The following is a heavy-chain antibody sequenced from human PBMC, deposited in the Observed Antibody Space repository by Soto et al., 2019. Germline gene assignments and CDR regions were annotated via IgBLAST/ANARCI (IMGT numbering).Heavy chain of an antibody. V-gene: IGHV4-30-4*01. J-gene: IGHJ4*02. CDR1: GGSISSGDYY. D-gene: IGHD5-18*01. Sequence: QVQLQESGPGLVKPTQTLSLTCTVSGGSISSGDYYWSWIRQPPGKGLEWIGYIYYSGSTYYNPSLKSRVTITVDTSKNQFSLKLSSVTAADTAVYYCASSSGYSYGSVVDYFDYWGQGTLVTVSS. CDR3: ASSSGYSYGSVVDYFDY. CDR2: IYYSGST.